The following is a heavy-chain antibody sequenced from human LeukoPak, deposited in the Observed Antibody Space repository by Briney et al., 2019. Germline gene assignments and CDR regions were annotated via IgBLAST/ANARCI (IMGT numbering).Heavy chain of an antibody. V-gene: IGHV4-39*07. J-gene: IGHJ6*02. CDR1: GASISSTSYY. CDR2: ISYSGTT. Sequence: SETLSLTCSVSGASISSTSYYWGWIRRPPGEGLEWIGSISYSGTTFYSPSLESRVTISADTSKNQFSLKLSSVTATDTAVYYCAKNGYYYYYGMDVWGQGTTVTVSS. CDR3: AKNGYYYYYGMDV.